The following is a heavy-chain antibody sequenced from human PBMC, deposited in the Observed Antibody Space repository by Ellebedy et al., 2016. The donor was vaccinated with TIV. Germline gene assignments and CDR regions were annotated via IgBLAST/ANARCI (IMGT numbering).Heavy chain of an antibody. CDR3: GAITVVRGGYYYYGMDV. V-gene: IGHV3-74*01. D-gene: IGHD3-10*01. CDR2: INSDGSRT. Sequence: GGSLRLSXAASGFTFSGYWMHWVRQAPGKGLVWVSRINSDGSRTTYADSVKGRFTISRDNSKNTLYLQMNSLRADDTAVYYCGAITVVRGGYYYYGMDVWGQGTTVTASS. CDR1: GFTFSGYW. J-gene: IGHJ6*02.